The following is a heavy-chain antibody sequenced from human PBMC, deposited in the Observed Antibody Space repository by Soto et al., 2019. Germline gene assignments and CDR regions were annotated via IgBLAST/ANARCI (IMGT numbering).Heavy chain of an antibody. V-gene: IGHV3-30*18. Sequence: QVQLVESGGGVVQPGRSLRLSCAASGFTFSSYGMHWVRQAPGKGLEWVAVISYDGSNKYYADSVKGRFTISRDNSKNTLYLQMNSLRAEDTAVYYCAKDQDTWGHYGMDVGGQGPTVTVSS. CDR1: GFTFSSYG. CDR2: ISYDGSNK. J-gene: IGHJ6*02. D-gene: IGHD3-16*01. CDR3: AKDQDTWGHYGMDV.